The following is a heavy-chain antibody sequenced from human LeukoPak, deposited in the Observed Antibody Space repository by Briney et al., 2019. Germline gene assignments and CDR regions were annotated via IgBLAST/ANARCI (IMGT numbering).Heavy chain of an antibody. Sequence: PGGSLRLSCAASGFTFSSYAMSWVRQAPGKGLEWVSAIFDRGSTYYADSVKGRFTISRDNSRNTLYLQMNSLRAEDTAVYYCARDLYGMDVWGQGTTVTVSS. CDR1: GFTFSSYA. CDR3: ARDLYGMDV. J-gene: IGHJ6*02. V-gene: IGHV3-66*01. CDR2: IFDRGST.